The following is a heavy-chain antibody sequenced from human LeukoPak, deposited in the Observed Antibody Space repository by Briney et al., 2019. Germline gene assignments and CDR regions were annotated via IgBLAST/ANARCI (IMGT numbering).Heavy chain of an antibody. J-gene: IGHJ4*02. V-gene: IGHV3-11*01. Sequence: GGSLRLSCAASGFTFSDYYMSWIRQAPGKGLEWVSYISSSGSTIYYADSVKGRFTISRDNAKNSLYLQMNSLRAEDTAVYYCVIFSRYSAYDIIDYWGQGTLVTVSS. CDR2: ISSSGSTI. CDR1: GFTFSDYY. CDR3: VIFSRYSAYDIIDY. D-gene: IGHD5-12*01.